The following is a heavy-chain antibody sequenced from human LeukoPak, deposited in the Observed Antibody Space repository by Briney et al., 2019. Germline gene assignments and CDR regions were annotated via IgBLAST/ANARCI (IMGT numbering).Heavy chain of an antibody. Sequence: GGSLRLSCAASGFTFSSSAMSWVRQAPGRGLEWVSAISGSGGNTYYADSVKGRFTISRDNSKNTLYLQMNSLRAEDTAVYYCAKGAIAALNAYFDYWGQGTLVTVSS. CDR1: GFTFSSSA. D-gene: IGHD2-15*01. J-gene: IGHJ4*02. CDR2: ISGSGGNT. CDR3: AKGAIAALNAYFDY. V-gene: IGHV3-23*01.